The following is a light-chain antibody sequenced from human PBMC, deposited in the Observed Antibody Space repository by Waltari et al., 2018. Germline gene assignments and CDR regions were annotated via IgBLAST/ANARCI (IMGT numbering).Light chain of an antibody. Sequence: QSALTQPPYASGSSGQSVTISCTGTSSDVGRYKFVSWYQQHPGKAPKLMIYDVNKRPSGVPDLFSGSKSGNTASLIVSGLQAEDEADYFCCSYSGDNTLLFGGGTKLTVL. CDR1: SSDVGRYKF. CDR3: CSYSGDNTLL. J-gene: IGLJ2*01. CDR2: DVN. V-gene: IGLV2-8*01.